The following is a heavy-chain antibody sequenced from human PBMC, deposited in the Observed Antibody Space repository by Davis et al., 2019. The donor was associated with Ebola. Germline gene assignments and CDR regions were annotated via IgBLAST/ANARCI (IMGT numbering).Heavy chain of an antibody. CDR2: ISYDGSNK. J-gene: IGHJ4*02. CDR1: GFTFSSYA. V-gene: IGHV3-30-3*01. Sequence: GESLKISCAASGFTFSSYAMHWVRQAPGKGLEWVAVISYDGSNKYYADSVKGRFTISRDNSKNTLYLQMNSLRAEDTAVYYCARGDLFDYWGQGTLVTVSS. CDR3: ARGDLFDY.